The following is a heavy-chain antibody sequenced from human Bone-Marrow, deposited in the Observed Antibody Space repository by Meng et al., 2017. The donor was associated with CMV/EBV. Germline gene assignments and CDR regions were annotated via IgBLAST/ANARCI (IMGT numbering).Heavy chain of an antibody. CDR2: IWYDGSNK. D-gene: IGHD1-7*01. CDR3: AKGNWNYDSYYYGMDV. V-gene: IGHV3-33*06. Sequence: GESLKISCAASGFTFSSYGMHWVRQAPGKGLEWVAVIWYDGSNKYYADSVKGRFTISRDNSKNTLYLQMNSLRAEDTAVYYCAKGNWNYDSYYYGMDVWGQGTIVTVSS. CDR1: GFTFSSYG. J-gene: IGHJ6*02.